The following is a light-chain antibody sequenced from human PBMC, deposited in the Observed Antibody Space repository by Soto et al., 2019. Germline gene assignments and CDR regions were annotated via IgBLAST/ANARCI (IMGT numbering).Light chain of an antibody. Sequence: EIVMTQSPATLSMSPGERATLSCRASQSVGSKLAWYPQKPGQAPRLLIYGASTWATGIPARFSGSGSGTEFTLTISSLQSEDFAVYYCQQYNNWTWTFGQGTKVEIK. CDR1: QSVGSK. V-gene: IGKV3-15*01. J-gene: IGKJ1*01. CDR2: GAS. CDR3: QQYNNWTWT.